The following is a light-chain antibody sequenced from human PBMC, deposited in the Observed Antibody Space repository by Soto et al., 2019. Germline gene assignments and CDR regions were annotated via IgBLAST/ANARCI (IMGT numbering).Light chain of an antibody. J-gene: IGKJ4*01. CDR1: QSVSSY. Sequence: EIVLTQSPATLSLSPGERATLSCRASQSVSSYLAWYQQKPGQAPRLLIYDAYNRATGIPARFSGSGSGTDLTLTSSSLEAEDFEVYYCQQRSKWLTFGGGTKVEIK. CDR3: QQRSKWLT. CDR2: DAY. V-gene: IGKV3-11*01.